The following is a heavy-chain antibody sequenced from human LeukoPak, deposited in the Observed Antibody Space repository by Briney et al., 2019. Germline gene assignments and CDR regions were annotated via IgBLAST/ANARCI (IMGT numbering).Heavy chain of an antibody. V-gene: IGHV3-15*01. CDR1: GFTFSSYS. D-gene: IGHD2-15*01. CDR2: IKRKTNGGTT. J-gene: IGHJ4*02. Sequence: PGGSLRLSCAASGFTFSSYSMNWVRQAPGKGLEWVGRIKRKTNGGTTDYAAPVKGRFTISRDDSKNTLYLQMNSLKSEDTAVYYCTTDRYCRGDSCSLDYWGQGTLVTVSS. CDR3: TTDRYCRGDSCSLDY.